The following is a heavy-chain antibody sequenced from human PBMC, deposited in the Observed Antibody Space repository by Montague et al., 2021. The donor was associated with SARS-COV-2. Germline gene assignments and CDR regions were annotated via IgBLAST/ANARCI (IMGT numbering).Heavy chain of an antibody. V-gene: IGHV2-5*02. CDR3: PHRLPAVAAFDY. J-gene: IGHJ4*02. CDR2: IYWDDDK. CDR1: GFSLSTRTVG. D-gene: IGHD6-6*01. Sequence: PALVKPTQTLTLTCTFSGFSLSTRTVGVGWIRQPPGKALEWLALIYWDDDKRYSPSLKSRLTITKVTSKNQVVLTMTNMDPVDTATYYCPHRLPAVAAFDYWGQGTLVTVSS.